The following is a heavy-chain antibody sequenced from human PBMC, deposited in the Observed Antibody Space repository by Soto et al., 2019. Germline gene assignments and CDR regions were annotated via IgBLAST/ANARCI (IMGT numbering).Heavy chain of an antibody. V-gene: IGHV1-69*13. J-gene: IGHJ6*02. CDR2: IIPIFGTA. CDR3: ARGFSSTILGLYYYYGMDV. CDR1: GGTFSSYA. D-gene: IGHD2-2*01. Sequence: WASVKVSCKASGGTFSSYAISWVRQAPGQGLEWMGGIIPIFGTANYAQKFQGRATITADESTSTAYMELSSLRSEDTAVYYCARGFSSTILGLYYYYGMDVWGQGTTVTVSS.